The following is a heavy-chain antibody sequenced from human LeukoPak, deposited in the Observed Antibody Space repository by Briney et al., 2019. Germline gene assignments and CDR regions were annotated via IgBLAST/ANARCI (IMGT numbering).Heavy chain of an antibody. V-gene: IGHV3-21*01. J-gene: IGHJ4*02. CDR2: ISSSSSSI. CDR1: GFTFCSYS. CDR3: ARTATDTGEFDY. Sequence: PGGSLRLSCAASGFTFCSYSMNRVPQAPGKGRECVSSISSSSSSIYYADSVKGRFTISRDDAKNSLYLQMNSLRAEDTAVYYCARTATDTGEFDYWGQGTLVTVSS. D-gene: IGHD6-13*01.